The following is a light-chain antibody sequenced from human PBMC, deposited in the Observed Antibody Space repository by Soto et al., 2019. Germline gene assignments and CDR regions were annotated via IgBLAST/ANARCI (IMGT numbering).Light chain of an antibody. Sequence: DIVMTQSPNSLTVSLGERATINCKSSQSLLSSSNNLNYLAWFQQKPGQAPKLLISSASTRYSGVPDRFSGSGSGTDFTLTISSLQAEDVAVYYCQQYYGSAITFGPGTKREIK. CDR3: QQYYGSAIT. CDR2: SAS. V-gene: IGKV4-1*01. J-gene: IGKJ3*01. CDR1: QSLLSSSNNLNY.